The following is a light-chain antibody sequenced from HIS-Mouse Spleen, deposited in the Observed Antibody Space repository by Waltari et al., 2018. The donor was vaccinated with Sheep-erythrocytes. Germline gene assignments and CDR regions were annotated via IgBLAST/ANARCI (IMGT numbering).Light chain of an antibody. V-gene: IGKV1-5*03. J-gene: IGKJ3*01. CDR3: QQYNSSLT. CDR2: KAS. CDR1: QSISSW. Sequence: DIQMTQSPSTLSASVGDRVTITCRASQSISSWFAWYQQKPGKAPKLLIYKASSLESGVPSRFSGSGSGTEFTLTISSLQPDDFATYYCQQYNSSLTFGPGTKVDIK.